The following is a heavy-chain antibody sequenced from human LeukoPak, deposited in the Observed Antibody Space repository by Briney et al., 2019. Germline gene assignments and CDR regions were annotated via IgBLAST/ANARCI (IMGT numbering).Heavy chain of an antibody. Sequence: GGSLRLSCAASGFTFSSYGMHWVRQAPGKGLEWVAFIRYDGSNKYYADSVKGRFTISRDNSKNTLYLQMNSLRAEDTAVYYCAKDPYDSSGYFAFDIWGQGTMVTVSS. CDR1: GFTFSSYG. CDR3: AKDPYDSSGYFAFDI. V-gene: IGHV3-30*02. CDR2: IRYDGSNK. D-gene: IGHD3-22*01. J-gene: IGHJ3*02.